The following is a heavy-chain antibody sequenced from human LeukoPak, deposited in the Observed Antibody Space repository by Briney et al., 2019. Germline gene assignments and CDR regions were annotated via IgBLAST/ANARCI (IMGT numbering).Heavy chain of an antibody. Sequence: GGSLRLSCAASGFTFINYAMTWVRQAPGKGLEWVSTISGSGGGTHYADSVKGRFTISRDNSKNTLYLQMNSLRAEDTAVYYCARGSGDVGSGYFDYWGQGALVTVSS. D-gene: IGHD3-10*01. CDR1: GFTFINYA. J-gene: IGHJ4*02. CDR2: ISGSGGGT. CDR3: ARGSGDVGSGYFDY. V-gene: IGHV3-23*01.